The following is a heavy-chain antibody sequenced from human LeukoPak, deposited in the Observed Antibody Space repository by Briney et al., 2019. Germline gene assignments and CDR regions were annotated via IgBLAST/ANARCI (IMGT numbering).Heavy chain of an antibody. CDR1: GFTFSSYW. CDR2: INSDGSST. J-gene: IGHJ4*02. CDR3: ARAHYDFWSGYRSSFDY. V-gene: IGHV3-74*01. D-gene: IGHD3-3*01. Sequence: GGSLRLSCAASGFTFSSYWVHWVRQAPGKGLVWVSRINSDGSSTSYADSVKGRFTISRDNAKNTLYLQMNSLRAEDTAVYYCARAHYDFWSGYRSSFDYWGQGTLVTVSS.